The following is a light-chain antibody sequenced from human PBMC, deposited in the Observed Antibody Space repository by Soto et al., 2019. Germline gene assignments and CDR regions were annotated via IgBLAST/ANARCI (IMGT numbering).Light chain of an antibody. CDR2: GAF. Sequence: EVVLTQSPGTLSLSPGERATLSCRASQSVRTSDVTWYQHQPGQAPRLLIYGAFNRATDIPDRFSGSGSGTDFTLTISRLEAEDFSVYYCQHCDNSRYTFGQGTRLEIK. CDR1: QSVRTSD. CDR3: QHCDNSRYT. J-gene: IGKJ2*01. V-gene: IGKV3-20*01.